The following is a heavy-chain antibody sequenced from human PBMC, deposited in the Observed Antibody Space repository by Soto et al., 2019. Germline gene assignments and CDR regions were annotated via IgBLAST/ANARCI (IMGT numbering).Heavy chain of an antibody. Sequence: SETRSLTCTVSGGSISSYYWSWIRQPPGKGLEWIGYISYTGSTNYNPSLKSRVTISVDTSKNQFSLKLSSVTAADTAVYYCARDAVDDYLDYWGQGTLVTVSS. CDR3: ARDAVDDYLDY. V-gene: IGHV4-59*01. CDR2: ISYTGST. J-gene: IGHJ4*02. CDR1: GGSISSYY. D-gene: IGHD5-12*01.